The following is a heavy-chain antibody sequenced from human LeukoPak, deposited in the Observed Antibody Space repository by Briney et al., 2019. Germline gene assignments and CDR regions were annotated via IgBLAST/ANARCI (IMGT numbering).Heavy chain of an antibody. V-gene: IGHV3-33*01. CDR3: ARGSYYHGSGSYFSGY. J-gene: IGHJ4*02. Sequence: GRSLRLSCAASGFTFSSYGMHWVRQAPGKGLEWVAVIWYDGSNKYYADSVKGRFTISRDNSKNTLYLQMNSLRAEDTAVYYCARGSYYHGSGSYFSGYWGQGTLVTVSS. D-gene: IGHD3-10*01. CDR2: IWYDGSNK. CDR1: GFTFSSYG.